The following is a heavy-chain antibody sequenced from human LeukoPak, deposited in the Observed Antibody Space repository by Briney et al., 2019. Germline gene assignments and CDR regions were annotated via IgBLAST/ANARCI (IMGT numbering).Heavy chain of an antibody. V-gene: IGHV3-23*01. Sequence: PGGSLRLSCAASGFTFSSYAMSWVRQAPGKGLEWASAISGSGGSTYYADSVKGRFTISRDNSKNTLYLQINSLRAEDTAIYYCAKGGASTNWFDPWGQGTLVTVSS. J-gene: IGHJ5*02. CDR1: GFTFSSYA. D-gene: IGHD1-26*01. CDR2: ISGSGGST. CDR3: AKGGASTNWFDP.